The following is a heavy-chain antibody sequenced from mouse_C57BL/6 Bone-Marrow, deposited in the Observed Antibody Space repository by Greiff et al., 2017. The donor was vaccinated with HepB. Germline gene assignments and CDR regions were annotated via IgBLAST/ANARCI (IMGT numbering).Heavy chain of an antibody. D-gene: IGHD1-1*01. CDR2: IDPSDSYT. J-gene: IGHJ3*01. CDR3: AIYYGSSYWFAY. V-gene: IGHV1-59*01. CDR1: GYTFTSYW. Sequence: QVQLQQSGAELVRPGTSVKLSCKASGYTFTSYWMHWVKQRPGQGLEWIGVIDPSDSYTNYNQKFKGKATLTVDTSSSTAYMQLSSLTSEDSAVYYCAIYYGSSYWFAYWGQGTLVTVSA.